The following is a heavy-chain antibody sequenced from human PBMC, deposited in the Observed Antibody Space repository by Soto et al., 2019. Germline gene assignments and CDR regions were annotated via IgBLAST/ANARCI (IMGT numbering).Heavy chain of an antibody. D-gene: IGHD3-9*01. CDR1: GVSFSGYY. CDR3: ARLTYYDILTGFPDAFDI. V-gene: IGHV4-34*01. CDR2: INHSGST. J-gene: IGHJ3*02. Sequence: SETLSLTCAVYGVSFSGYYWSWIRQPPGKGLEWIGEINHSGSTNYNPSLKSRVTISVDTSKNQFSLKLSSVTAADTAVYYCARLTYYDILTGFPDAFDIWGQGTMVTVSS.